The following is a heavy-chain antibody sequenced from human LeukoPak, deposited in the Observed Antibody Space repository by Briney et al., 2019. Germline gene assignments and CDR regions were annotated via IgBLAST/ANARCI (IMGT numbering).Heavy chain of an antibody. D-gene: IGHD3-3*01. V-gene: IGHV3-48*02. Sequence: GGSLRLSCAASGFTFSSYSMNWVRQAPGKGLECVSYICSSSSTIYYADSVKGRFTISRDNAKNSLYLQMNSLRDEDTAVYYCARCPITIFGVVNLYFDYWGQGTLVTVSS. CDR3: ARCPITIFGVVNLYFDY. CDR1: GFTFSSYS. J-gene: IGHJ4*02. CDR2: ICSSSSTI.